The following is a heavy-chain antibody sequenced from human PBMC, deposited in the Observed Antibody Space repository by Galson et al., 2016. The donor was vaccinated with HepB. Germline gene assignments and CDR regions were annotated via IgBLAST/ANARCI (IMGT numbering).Heavy chain of an antibody. D-gene: IGHD3-10*01. CDR2: ISHDGTNK. CDR1: GFTFNKYA. CDR3: ARVRDGDYDYFYGMDV. Sequence: SLRLSCAASGFTFNKYAIHWVRQAPGRGLDWVAVISHDGTNKYYADSVKGRFTVSRDNSKNTLYLKMNSLRPEDTAVYYCARVRDGDYDYFYGMDVWGQGTTVTVSS. J-gene: IGHJ6*02. V-gene: IGHV3-30-3*01.